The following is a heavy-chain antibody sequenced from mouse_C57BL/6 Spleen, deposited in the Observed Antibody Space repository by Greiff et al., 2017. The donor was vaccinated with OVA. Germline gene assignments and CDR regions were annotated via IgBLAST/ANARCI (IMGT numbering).Heavy chain of an antibody. CDR1: GYAFSSYW. V-gene: IGHV1-80*01. CDR3: VRTGTDWYFDV. D-gene: IGHD4-1*01. J-gene: IGHJ1*03. CDR2: IYPGDGDT. Sequence: VKLMESGAELVKPGASVKISCKASGYAFSSYWMNWVKQRPGKGLEWIGQIYPGDGDTNYNGKFKGKATLTADKSSSTAYMQLSSLTSEDSAVYFCVRTGTDWYFDVWGTGTTVTVSS.